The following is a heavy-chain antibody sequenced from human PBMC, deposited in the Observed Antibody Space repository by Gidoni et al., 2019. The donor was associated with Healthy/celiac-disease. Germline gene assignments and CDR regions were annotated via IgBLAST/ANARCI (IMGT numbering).Heavy chain of an antibody. V-gene: IGHV3-23*01. CDR1: GFTFSRYA. CDR2: ISGSGGST. Sequence: EVQLLESGGGLVQPGGSLRLSCAASGFTFSRYAMSWVRQAPGKGLEWVSAISGSGGSTYYADSVKGRFTISRDNSKNTLYLQMNSLRAEDTAVYYCAKSSRQMTTVTTPFDYWGQGTLVTVSS. J-gene: IGHJ4*02. D-gene: IGHD4-17*01. CDR3: AKSSRQMTTVTTPFDY.